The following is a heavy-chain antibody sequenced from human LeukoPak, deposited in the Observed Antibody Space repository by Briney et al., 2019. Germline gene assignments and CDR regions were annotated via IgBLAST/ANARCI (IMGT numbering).Heavy chain of an antibody. J-gene: IGHJ4*02. V-gene: IGHV3-11*01. D-gene: IGHD6-19*01. Sequence: SSGSTIYYADSVKGRFTISRDNAKNSLYLQMNSLRAEDTAVYYCARERSSIAVAGRIDYWGQGTLVTVSS. CDR2: SSGSTI. CDR3: ARERSSIAVAGRIDY.